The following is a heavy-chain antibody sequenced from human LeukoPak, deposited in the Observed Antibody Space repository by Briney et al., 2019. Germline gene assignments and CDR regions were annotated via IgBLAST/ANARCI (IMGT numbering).Heavy chain of an antibody. Sequence: SETLSLTCAVSGYSISSGYYWGWIRQPPGKGLEWIGSICHSGSTYYNPSLKSRVTISVDTSKNQFSLKLSSVTAADTAVYYCARNGELLSLFDYWGQGTLVTVSS. V-gene: IGHV4-38-2*01. CDR3: ARNGELLSLFDY. CDR1: GYSISSGYY. J-gene: IGHJ4*02. CDR2: ICHSGST. D-gene: IGHD3-10*01.